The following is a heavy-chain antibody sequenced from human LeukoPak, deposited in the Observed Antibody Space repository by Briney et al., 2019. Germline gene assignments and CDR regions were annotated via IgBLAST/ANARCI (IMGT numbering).Heavy chain of an antibody. J-gene: IGHJ6*02. CDR3: ARDDQRREFGYYYGMDV. CDR1: GGTFSSYA. Sequence: EASVTVSCKASGGTFSSYAISWVRQAPGQGLEWMGGIIPIFGTANYAQKFQGRVTITADESTSTAYMELSSLRSEDTAVYYCARDDQRREFGYYYGMDVWGQGTTVTVSS. CDR2: IIPIFGTA. D-gene: IGHD3-10*01. V-gene: IGHV1-69*01.